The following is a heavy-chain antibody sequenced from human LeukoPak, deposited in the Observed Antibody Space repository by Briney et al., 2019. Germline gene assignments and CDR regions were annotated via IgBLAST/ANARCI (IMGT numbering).Heavy chain of an antibody. CDR1: GFTFSSHV. D-gene: IGHD3-3*01. CDR3: ARDERLLSFLK. CDR2: ISASGGTT. V-gene: IGHV3-23*01. Sequence: PGGSLRLSCAASGFTFSSHVVSWVRQAPGKGLEWVSGISASGGTTYYADSVKGRFTISRDNSKNTLYLQMNSLRAEDTAVYYCARDERLLSFLKWGQGTLVTVSS. J-gene: IGHJ4*02.